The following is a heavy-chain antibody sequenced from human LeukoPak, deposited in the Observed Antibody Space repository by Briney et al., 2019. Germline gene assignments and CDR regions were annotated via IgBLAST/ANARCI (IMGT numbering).Heavy chain of an antibody. V-gene: IGHV4-59*01. CDR3: ARGMDAAMAPFDY. Sequence: SETLSLTCTVSGGSINGYYWNWIRQPSGKGLEWIGYIYYSGSTDYNPSLESRATISLDTSKNQFSLKLRSVTAADTAVYYCARGMDAAMAPFDYCGQGTLVSVSS. J-gene: IGHJ4*02. D-gene: IGHD5-18*01. CDR2: IYYSGST. CDR1: GGSINGYY.